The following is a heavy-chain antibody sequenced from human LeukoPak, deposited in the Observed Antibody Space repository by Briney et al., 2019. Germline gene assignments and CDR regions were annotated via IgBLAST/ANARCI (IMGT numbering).Heavy chain of an antibody. Sequence: SETLSLTCSVSGVSISSYYWSWIRQTPRKGLEWIGYIYYSGSSDYNPSLKSRATISVDTSKNQFSLKLSPLTAADTAVYYCAREGWSGLKDGFNIWGPGTMVTVSS. CDR1: GVSISSYY. CDR3: AREGWSGLKDGFNI. D-gene: IGHD2-15*01. J-gene: IGHJ3*02. CDR2: IYYSGSS. V-gene: IGHV4-59*01.